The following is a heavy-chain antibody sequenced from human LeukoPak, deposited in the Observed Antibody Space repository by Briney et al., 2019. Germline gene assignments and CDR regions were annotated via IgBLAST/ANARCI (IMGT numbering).Heavy chain of an antibody. J-gene: IGHJ4*02. V-gene: IGHV4-34*01. Sequence: AGGSLRLSCAASGVIFSGYAMSWIRQPPGKGLEWIGEINHSGSTNYNPSLKSRVTISVDTSKNQFSLKLSSVTAADTAVYYCARRRVTMIGPISAYFDYWGQGTLVTVSS. CDR3: ARRRVTMIGPISAYFDY. CDR2: INHSGST. D-gene: IGHD3-22*01. CDR1: GVIFSGYA.